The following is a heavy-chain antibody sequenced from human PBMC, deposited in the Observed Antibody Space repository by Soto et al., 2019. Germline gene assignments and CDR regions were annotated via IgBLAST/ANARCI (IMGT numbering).Heavy chain of an antibody. CDR2: IYYSGST. J-gene: IGHJ6*02. D-gene: IGHD3-22*01. CDR1: GGSVSSGSYY. V-gene: IGHV4-61*01. Sequence: SETLSLTCTVSGGSVSSGSYYWSWIRQPPGKGLEWIGYIYYSGSTNYNPSLKSRVTISVDTSKNQFSLKLSSVTAADTAVYYCARDRVDRGYYYYGMDVWGQGTTVTVSS. CDR3: ARDRVDRGYYYYGMDV.